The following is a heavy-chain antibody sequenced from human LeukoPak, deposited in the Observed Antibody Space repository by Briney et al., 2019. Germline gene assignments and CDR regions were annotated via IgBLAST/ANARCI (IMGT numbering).Heavy chain of an antibody. CDR1: GYSISSGYY. D-gene: IGHD4-17*01. V-gene: IGHV4-38-2*02. J-gene: IGHJ4*02. CDR2: IYHSGST. CDR3: ARGPVTPDAGY. Sequence: SETLSLTCTVSGYSISSGYYWGWIRQPPGKGLEWIGSIYHSGSTYYNPSLKSRVTISVDTSKNQFSLKLSSVTAADTAVYYCARGPVTPDAGYWGPGTLVTVSS.